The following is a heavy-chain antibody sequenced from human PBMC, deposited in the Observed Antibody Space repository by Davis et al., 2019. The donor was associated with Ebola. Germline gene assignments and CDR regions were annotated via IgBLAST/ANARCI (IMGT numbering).Heavy chain of an antibody. CDR3: ARDRVITGTTGWFDP. CDR2: IYSGGST. Sequence: GGSLRLSCAASGFTVSSNYMSWVRQAPGKGLEWVSVIYSGGSTYYADSVKGRFTISRDNSKNTLYLQMNSLRAEDTAVYYCARDRVITGTTGWFDPWGQGTLVTVSS. CDR1: GFTVSSNY. D-gene: IGHD1-20*01. J-gene: IGHJ5*02. V-gene: IGHV3-53*01.